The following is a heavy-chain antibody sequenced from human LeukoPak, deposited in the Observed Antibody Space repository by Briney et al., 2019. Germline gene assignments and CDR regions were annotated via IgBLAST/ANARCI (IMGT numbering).Heavy chain of an antibody. V-gene: IGHV3-64*04. J-gene: IGHJ4*02. CDR3: TRSLDY. D-gene: IGHD2-15*01. Sequence: PGGSLRLSCSASGFTFSSYAMHWVRQAPGKGLEYVSAISSNGGSTYYADSVKGRFTISRDNAKNFLYLQMNSLRAEDTAVYFCTRSLDYWGQGTLVTVSS. CDR2: ISSNGGST. CDR1: GFTFSSYA.